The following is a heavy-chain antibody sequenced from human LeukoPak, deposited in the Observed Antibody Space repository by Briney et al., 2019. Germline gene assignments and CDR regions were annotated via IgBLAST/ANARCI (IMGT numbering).Heavy chain of an antibody. CDR2: ISSSSSYI. V-gene: IGHV3-21*01. CDR3: ARVEGGSRDGYNFDY. Sequence: GGSLRLSCAASGFTFSSYSMNWVRQAPGKGLEWVSSISSSSSYIYYADSVKGRFTISRDNAKNSLYLQMNSLRAEDTAVYYCARVEGGSRDGYNFDYWGQGTLVTVSS. J-gene: IGHJ4*02. CDR1: GFTFSSYS. D-gene: IGHD5-24*01.